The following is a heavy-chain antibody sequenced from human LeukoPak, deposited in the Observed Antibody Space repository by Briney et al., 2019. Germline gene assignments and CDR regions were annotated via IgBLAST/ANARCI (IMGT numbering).Heavy chain of an antibody. V-gene: IGHV3-21*01. Sequence: PGGSLRLSCAASGFTFSNYAMTWVRQAPGKGLEWVSPISSGGTYIYYAESVRGRSTISRDNTKNFLYLQLSTLRVEDTAVYYCARDRPTGRSPGVVVQWGQGTLVTVSS. CDR1: GFTFSNYA. CDR2: ISSGGTYI. CDR3: ARDRPTGRSPGVVVQ. D-gene: IGHD2-15*01. J-gene: IGHJ4*02.